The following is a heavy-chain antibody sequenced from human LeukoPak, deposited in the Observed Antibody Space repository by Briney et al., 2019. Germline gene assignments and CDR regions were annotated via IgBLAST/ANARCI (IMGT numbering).Heavy chain of an antibody. CDR3: ARDGPEQQLFAY. CDR1: GYTFTSYY. J-gene: IGHJ4*02. V-gene: IGHV1-46*01. D-gene: IGHD6-13*01. CDR2: INPSGGST. Sequence: ASVKVSCKASGYTFTSYYVHWVRQAPGQGLEWMGIINPSGGSTSYAQKFQGRVTMTRDTSTSTVYMELSSLRSEDTAVYYCARDGPEQQLFAYWGQGTLVTVSS.